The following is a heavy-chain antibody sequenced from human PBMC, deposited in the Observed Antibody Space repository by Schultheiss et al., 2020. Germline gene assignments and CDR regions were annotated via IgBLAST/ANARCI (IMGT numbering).Heavy chain of an antibody. V-gene: IGHV5-51*01. Sequence: GESLKISCKGSGYSFTTYWIGWVRQMPGKGLEWMAIIYPGDPDIRYSPSFRGQVTISADKTINTAFLQWSSLKASDTAMYYCAKDEGYRTGCSDCWGQGTLVTVSS. CDR2: IYPGDPDI. J-gene: IGHJ4*02. D-gene: IGHD1-1*01. CDR1: GYSFTTYW. CDR3: AKDEGYRTGCSDC.